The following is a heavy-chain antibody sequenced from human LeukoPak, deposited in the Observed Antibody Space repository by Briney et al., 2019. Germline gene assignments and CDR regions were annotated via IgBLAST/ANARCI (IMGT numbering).Heavy chain of an antibody. CDR3: ARARYSSSPADY. D-gene: IGHD5-12*01. J-gene: IGHJ4*02. CDR2: IYPGDCDT. V-gene: IGHV5-51*01. CDR1: GCSFTSYW. Sequence: GGSLKISCKGSGCSFTSYWIGWVRQMPGKGLEGMGIIYPGDCDTRYSASFQGEVTITADKSISNTYLQWSSLKASDTAMYYCARARYSSSPADYWGQGTLVTVSS.